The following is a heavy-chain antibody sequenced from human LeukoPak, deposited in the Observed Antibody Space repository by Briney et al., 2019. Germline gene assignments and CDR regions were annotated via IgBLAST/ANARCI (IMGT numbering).Heavy chain of an antibody. CDR3: AKDSSGYYHDY. CDR1: GFTFSNAW. D-gene: IGHD3-22*01. Sequence: GGSLRLSCAASGFTFSNAWMSWVRQAPGKGLEWVSAISGSGDGTYFADSVKGRFTISRDNSKNTLYLQMNSLRAEDTAVYYCAKDSSGYYHDYWGQGTLVSVSS. J-gene: IGHJ4*02. CDR2: ISGSGDGT. V-gene: IGHV3-23*01.